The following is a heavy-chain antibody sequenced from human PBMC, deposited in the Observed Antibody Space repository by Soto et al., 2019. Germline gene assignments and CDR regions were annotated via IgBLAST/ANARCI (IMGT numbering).Heavy chain of an antibody. V-gene: IGHV4-30-2*01. CDR3: ARGITMIAPDKYYLDS. D-gene: IGHD3-22*01. CDR2: IYHSGST. Sequence: TLSLTCALSGGSISSGGNSWSWIRQPPGTGLEWIGYIYHSGSTYYNPSLKSRVTISVDRSKNQFSLNLRSVTAADTAVYYCARGITMIAPDKYYLDSWGRGNLVTVSS. J-gene: IGHJ4*02. CDR1: GGSISSGGNS.